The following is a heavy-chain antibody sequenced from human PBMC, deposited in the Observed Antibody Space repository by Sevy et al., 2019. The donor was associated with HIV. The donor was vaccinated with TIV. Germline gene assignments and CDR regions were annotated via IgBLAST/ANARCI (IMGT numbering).Heavy chain of an antibody. D-gene: IGHD3-22*01. CDR1: GFSFSNYA. CDR2: ISTDGNIK. J-gene: IGHJ4*01. Sequence: GGSLRLSCTASGFSFSNYAMYWVRQAPGEGLEWVAVISTDGNIKDYADSVKGRFTISRDNFKNTLYLQMNSLRAEYSAVYYCASHYYDSTGYYYPLDYWGLGTLVTVSS. V-gene: IGHV3-30*04. CDR3: ASHYYDSTGYYYPLDY.